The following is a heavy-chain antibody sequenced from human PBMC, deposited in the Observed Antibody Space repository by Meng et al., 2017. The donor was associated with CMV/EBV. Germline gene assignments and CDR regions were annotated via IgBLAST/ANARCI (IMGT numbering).Heavy chain of an antibody. CDR1: GFTFSNYG. D-gene: IGHD3-10*01. J-gene: IGHJ6*02. CDR3: AKDSGGEGDMDV. V-gene: IGHV3-30*02. CDR2: IRYDGSKE. Sequence: GESLKISCAASGFTFSNYGMHWARQAPGKGLEWVAFIRYDGSKEDYGDSVQGRLTISRDNSKNTLYLQMNSLRADDTALYYCAKDSGGEGDMDVWGQGTTVTVSS.